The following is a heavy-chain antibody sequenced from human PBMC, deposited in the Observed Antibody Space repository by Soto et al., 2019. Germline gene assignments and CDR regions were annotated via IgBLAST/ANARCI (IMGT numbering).Heavy chain of an antibody. Sequence: QLQLQESGPGLVKPSETLSLTCTVSGGSISSNNCFWGWIRQPPGKGLECIGSISYSGSTYYNPSLKSRVTISVDTSKNQFSLKLSSVTAADTAVYYCARHADLYYFDYWGQGTLVTVSS. CDR3: ARHADLYYFDY. CDR2: ISYSGST. J-gene: IGHJ4*02. V-gene: IGHV4-39*01. CDR1: GGSISSNNCF.